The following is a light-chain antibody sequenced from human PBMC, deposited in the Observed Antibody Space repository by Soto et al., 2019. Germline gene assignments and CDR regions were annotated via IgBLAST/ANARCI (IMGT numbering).Light chain of an antibody. CDR2: AAT. V-gene: IGKV1-17*03. Sequence: DIQMTQSPSAMSASVGDRITITCLASQGVSNRLVWFQQKPGKVPKRLIFAATLLQSGVPSRFRGSGSGKELTLTISGLQAEDFATYYCLQHNSYPWTFGTGTKVDI. J-gene: IGKJ1*01. CDR1: QGVSNR. CDR3: LQHNSYPWT.